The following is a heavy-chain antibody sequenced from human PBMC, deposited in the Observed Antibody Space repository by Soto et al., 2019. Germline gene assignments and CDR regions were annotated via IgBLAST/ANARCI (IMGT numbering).Heavy chain of an antibody. CDR2: IYTNGST. V-gene: IGHV4-4*07. Sequence: SETLSLTCTVSGGYISSYYWSWIRQPAGKGLEWIGRIYTNGSTNYNAPLKSRVTMSVDTSKNQFSLKLSSVTAADTAVYYCARDCGFGVVNPRYYYGLDVWGQGTTVTVSS. CDR3: ARDCGFGVVNPRYYYGLDV. J-gene: IGHJ6*02. D-gene: IGHD3-3*01. CDR1: GGYISSYY.